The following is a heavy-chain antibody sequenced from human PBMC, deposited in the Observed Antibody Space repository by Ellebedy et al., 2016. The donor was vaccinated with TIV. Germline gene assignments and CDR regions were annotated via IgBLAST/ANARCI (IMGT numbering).Heavy chain of an antibody. Sequence: PGGSLRLSCVASGFTFRSYDMSWVRQASGKGLEWVSAISGSGTNTNYAHSGKCRFTISRDNSRNTVFQQMSSLRAEDTAVYYCAKRDIFGMDTFTFASWGRGTLVNVSS. V-gene: IGHV3-23*01. J-gene: IGHJ4*02. CDR3: AKRDIFGMDTFTFAS. CDR2: ISGSGTNT. D-gene: IGHD3-3*01. CDR1: GFTFRSYD.